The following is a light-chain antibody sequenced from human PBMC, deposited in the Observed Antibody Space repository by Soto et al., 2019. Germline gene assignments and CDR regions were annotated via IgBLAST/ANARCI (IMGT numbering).Light chain of an antibody. CDR3: MQGTHWPPT. V-gene: IGKV2-30*01. J-gene: IGKJ1*01. CDR1: QSVVYSDGTAY. CDR2: RVS. Sequence: DVVMTQSPLSLPVTLGPPASISCRSSQSVVYSDGTAYLTWFHQRPGQSPRRLIYRVSIRESGVPDRFSGSGSGTDFTLNISRVEAEDLGIYYCMQGTHWPPTFGRGTKVEIK.